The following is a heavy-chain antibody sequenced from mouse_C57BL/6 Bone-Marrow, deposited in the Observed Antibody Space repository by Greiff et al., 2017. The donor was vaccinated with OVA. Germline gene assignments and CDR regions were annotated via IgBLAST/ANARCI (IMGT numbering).Heavy chain of an antibody. D-gene: IGHD1-1*01. J-gene: IGHJ2*01. Sequence: VQLKQSGAELVRPGASVKLSCTASGFNIKDDYMHWVKQRPEQGLEWIGWIDPENGDTEYASKFQGKATITADTSSNTAYLQLSSLTSEDTAVYYCTLYYYGSSYPDYWGQGTTLTVSS. V-gene: IGHV14-4*01. CDR3: TLYYYGSSYPDY. CDR1: GFNIKDDY. CDR2: IDPENGDT.